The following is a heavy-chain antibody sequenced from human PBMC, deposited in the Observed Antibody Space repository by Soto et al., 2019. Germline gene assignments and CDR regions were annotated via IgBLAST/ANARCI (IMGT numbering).Heavy chain of an antibody. J-gene: IGHJ6*02. CDR3: ARAYTGRRPRRADYYYALDV. CDR2: IGAARDP. D-gene: IGHD6-25*01. CDR1: GFSFSDYD. Sequence: LRLSCTASGFSFSDYDMPWVRQAPGKGLEWVSTIGAARDPYYTGSVKHRFTISRENARNSMFLQMNSVTVGDTSVYYSARAYTGRRPRRADYYYALDVWGQGIMVAVSS. V-gene: IGHV3-13*05.